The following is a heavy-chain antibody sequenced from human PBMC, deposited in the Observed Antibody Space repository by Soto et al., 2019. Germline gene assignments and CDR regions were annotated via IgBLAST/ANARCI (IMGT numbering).Heavy chain of an antibody. CDR3: ARWVAVSLDYFDS. CDR2: MHHSGRT. J-gene: IGHJ4*02. CDR1: DGSSSSSSYY. D-gene: IGHD6-19*01. Sequence: PSQPLSLTCTVSDGSSSSSSYYWSWDQQNPGKDLEWIGHMHHSGRTHYNPSLKSRVAISVDTSKNQFSLYLNSVTAADTAVYYCARWVAVSLDYFDSWGQGTPVTLSS. V-gene: IGHV4-31*03.